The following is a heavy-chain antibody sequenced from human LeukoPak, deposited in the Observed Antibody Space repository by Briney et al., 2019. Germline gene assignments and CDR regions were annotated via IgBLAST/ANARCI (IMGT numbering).Heavy chain of an antibody. J-gene: IGHJ4*02. Sequence: SETLSLTCTVSGDSISTYYWSWIRQSPGKGLEWIGYSYYSGITSYNPSLKSRVTMSVDESKNQLSLKVNSVTAADTAVYYCARGEPVDYWGQGTLVTVPS. V-gene: IGHV4-59*01. D-gene: IGHD1-14*01. CDR1: GDSISTYY. CDR2: SYYSGIT. CDR3: ARGEPVDY.